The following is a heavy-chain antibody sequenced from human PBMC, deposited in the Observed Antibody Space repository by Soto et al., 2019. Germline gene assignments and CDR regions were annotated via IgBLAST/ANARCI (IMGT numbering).Heavy chain of an antibody. Sequence: GGSLRLSCVASGFTFTTYWMSWVRQAPGKGLQWVANIRQDGGAQYYVDSMKGRFTISRDNAKNSVYLQMDSLRVEDTAVYYCVRGGHGSGSYLGSSWGQGILVTVSS. CDR3: VRGGHGSGSYLGSS. D-gene: IGHD3-10*01. CDR1: GFTFTTYW. V-gene: IGHV3-7*03. CDR2: IRQDGGAQ. J-gene: IGHJ5*02.